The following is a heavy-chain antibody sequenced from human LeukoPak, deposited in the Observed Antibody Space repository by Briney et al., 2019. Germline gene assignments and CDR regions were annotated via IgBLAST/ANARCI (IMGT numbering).Heavy chain of an antibody. CDR3: TREGLKAAAGLWFDP. D-gene: IGHD6-13*01. J-gene: IGHJ5*02. CDR1: GFTFSSYG. V-gene: IGHV3-33*01. Sequence: GGSLRLSCAASGFTFSSYGMHWVRQAPGKGLEWVAVIWYDGSNKYYADSVKGRFTISRDNSKNTLYLQMNSLRAEDTAVYYCTREGLKAAAGLWFDPWGQGTLVTVSS. CDR2: IWYDGSNK.